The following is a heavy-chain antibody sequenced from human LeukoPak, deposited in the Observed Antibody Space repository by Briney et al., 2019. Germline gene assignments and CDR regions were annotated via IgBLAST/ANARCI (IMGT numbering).Heavy chain of an antibody. CDR2: TSSGGDRT. V-gene: IGHV3-23*01. J-gene: IGHJ4*02. D-gene: IGHD3-16*01. CDR1: GFSFSSYA. Sequence: GGSLRLSCAATGFSFSSYALSWVRQAPGKGLEWVSATSSGGDRTYYADSVTGRFTISRDNSKNMLFLQMSSLRAEDAAMYYCTREAIATGYAYDWGQGTLVTVFS. CDR3: TREAIATGYAYD.